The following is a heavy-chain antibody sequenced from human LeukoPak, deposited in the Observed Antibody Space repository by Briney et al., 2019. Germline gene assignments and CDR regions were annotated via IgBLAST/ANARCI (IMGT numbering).Heavy chain of an antibody. Sequence: GGSLRLSCAASGFTFSNAWMSWVCQAPGKGLEWVGRIKSKTDGGTTDYAAPVKGRFTISRDDSKNTLYLQMNSLKTEDTAVYYCTTLSSGYLGGDYWGQGTLVTVSS. CDR3: TTLSSGYLGGDY. D-gene: IGHD3-22*01. CDR2: IKSKTDGGTT. J-gene: IGHJ4*02. CDR1: GFTFSNAW. V-gene: IGHV3-15*01.